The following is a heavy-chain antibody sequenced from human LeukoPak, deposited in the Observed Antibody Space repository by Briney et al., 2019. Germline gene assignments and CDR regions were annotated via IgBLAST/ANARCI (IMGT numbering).Heavy chain of an antibody. D-gene: IGHD4-17*01. V-gene: IGHV4-28*01. Sequence: LRLSCAASGFTFSNAWMNWVRQPPGKGLEWIGSIYYSGSTYYNPSLKSRVTISVDTSKNQFSLKLSSVTAVGTAVYYCARKATTGPTKAAFDIWGQGTMVTVSS. CDR1: GFTFSNAW. CDR2: IYYSGST. CDR3: ARKATTGPTKAAFDI. J-gene: IGHJ3*02.